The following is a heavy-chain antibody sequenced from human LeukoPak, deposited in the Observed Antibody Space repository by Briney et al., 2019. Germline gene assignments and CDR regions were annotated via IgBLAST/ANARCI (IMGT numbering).Heavy chain of an antibody. J-gene: IGHJ4*02. D-gene: IGHD6-19*01. Sequence: GGSLRLSCAASGFTFSNYWMHWVRQAPGKGLVWVSRISSEGSNTNYADSVKGRFTISRDNAKNTLYLQMNSLRVEDTAVYYCARGSYNSGWNLVDYWGQGTLVTVSS. V-gene: IGHV3-74*01. CDR3: ARGSYNSGWNLVDY. CDR2: ISSEGSNT. CDR1: GFTFSNYW.